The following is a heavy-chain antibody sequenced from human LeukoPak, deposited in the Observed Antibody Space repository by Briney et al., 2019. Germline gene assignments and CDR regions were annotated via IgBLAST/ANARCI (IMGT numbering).Heavy chain of an antibody. CDR1: GFTFSSYA. CDR2: ISGSGGST. V-gene: IGHV3-23*01. D-gene: IGHD3-22*01. J-gene: IGHJ4*02. CDR3: ARGGRYYYDSSGHWSFFDY. Sequence: GGSLRLSCAASGFTFSSYAMSWVRQAPGKGLEWVSAISGSGGSTYYADSVKGRFTISRDNSKNTLYPQMNSLRAEDTAVYYCARGGRYYYDSSGHWSFFDYWGQGTLVTVSS.